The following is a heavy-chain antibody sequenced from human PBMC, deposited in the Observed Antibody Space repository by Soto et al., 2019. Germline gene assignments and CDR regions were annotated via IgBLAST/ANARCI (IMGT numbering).Heavy chain of an antibody. CDR2: INNEGSAT. J-gene: IGHJ6*01. CDR3: GGGGCGAQGGYYGMDV. Sequence: EVQLVESGGGLVQPGGSLRLSCVVSGFTFNNYWMHWVRQAPGEGLVWVSRINNEGSATNYADSVKGRFTISRDIAKNTLHLQMSSLRAEGKGVYYCGGGGCGAQGGYYGMDVGGQGTTVTVSS. CDR1: GFTFNNYW. V-gene: IGHV3-74*01. D-gene: IGHD2-15*01.